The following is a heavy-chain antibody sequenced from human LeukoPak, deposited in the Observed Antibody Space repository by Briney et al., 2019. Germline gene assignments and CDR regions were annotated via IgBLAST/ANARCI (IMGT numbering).Heavy chain of an antibody. Sequence: SETLSLTCTVSGGSISSYYWSWIRQPAGKGLEWIGRIYTSGSTNYNPSLKSRVPMSVDTSKNQFSLKLRSVTAADTAVYYCAGSIAVAGTVDYWGQGTLVTVSS. CDR3: AGSIAVAGTVDY. J-gene: IGHJ4*02. CDR2: IYTSGST. CDR1: GGSISSYY. V-gene: IGHV4-4*07. D-gene: IGHD6-19*01.